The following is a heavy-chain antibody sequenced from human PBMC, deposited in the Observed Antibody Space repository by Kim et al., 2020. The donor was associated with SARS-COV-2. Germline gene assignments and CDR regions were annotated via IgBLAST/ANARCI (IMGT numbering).Heavy chain of an antibody. Sequence: GGSLRLSCAASGFTFSSYSMNWVRQAPGKGLEWVSSISSSSSYIYYADSVKGRFTISRDNAKNSLYLQMNSLRAEDTAVYYCASLAGYSYGNYGMDVWGQGTTVTVSS. CDR3: ASLAGYSYGNYGMDV. CDR1: GFTFSSYS. J-gene: IGHJ6*02. CDR2: ISSSSSYI. D-gene: IGHD5-18*01. V-gene: IGHV3-21*01.